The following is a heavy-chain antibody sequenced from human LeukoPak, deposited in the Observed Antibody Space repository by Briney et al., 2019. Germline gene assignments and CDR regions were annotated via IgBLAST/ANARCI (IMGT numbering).Heavy chain of an antibody. J-gene: IGHJ3*02. Sequence: GGSLRLSCAASGFTFSTFDMHWVRQGTGKDLEWVSGIGTAGDTHYPDSVKGRFTISRENAKNSLCLQMNSLRAGDTAVYYCARAGQWFSDAYDIWGQGTMVTVSS. D-gene: IGHD3-10*01. CDR2: IGTAGDT. CDR3: ARAGQWFSDAYDI. V-gene: IGHV3-13*01. CDR1: GFTFSTFD.